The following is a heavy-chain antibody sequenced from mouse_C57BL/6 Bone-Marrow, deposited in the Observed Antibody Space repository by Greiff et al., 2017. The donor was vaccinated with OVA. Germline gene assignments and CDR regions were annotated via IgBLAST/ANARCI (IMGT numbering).Heavy chain of an antibody. D-gene: IGHD2-1*01. CDR3: EREGIYGNTYYFDY. J-gene: IGHJ2*03. CDR1: GYTFTSYC. Sequence: QVQLQQPGAELVMPGASVKLSCKASGYTFTSYCMHWVKQRPGQGLEWIGEIDPSDSCTNYNQKFKGKATLTVDKSSSTAYMQLSSLTSEDSAVYYSEREGIYGNTYYFDYGGRGTSLTVTA. CDR2: IDPSDSCT. V-gene: IGHV1-69*01.